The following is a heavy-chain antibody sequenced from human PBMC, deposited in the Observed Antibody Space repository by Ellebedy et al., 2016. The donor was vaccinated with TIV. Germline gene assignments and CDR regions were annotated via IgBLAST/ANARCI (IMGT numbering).Heavy chain of an antibody. V-gene: IGHV4-59*01. CDR1: GGSISSYY. J-gene: IGHJ4*02. Sequence: ESLKISCTVSGGSISSYYWSRIRQPPGKGLEWIGYIYYSGSTNYNPSLKSRVTISVDTSKNQFSLKLSSVTAADTAVYYCATRIAAADPYYFDYWGQGTLVTVSS. D-gene: IGHD6-13*01. CDR2: IYYSGST. CDR3: ATRIAAADPYYFDY.